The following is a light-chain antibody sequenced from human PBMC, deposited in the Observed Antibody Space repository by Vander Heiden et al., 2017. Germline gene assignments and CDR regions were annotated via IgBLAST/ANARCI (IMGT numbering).Light chain of an antibody. CDR2: AAS. V-gene: IGKV1-6*01. CDR3: RQEDNYPQT. CDR1: QGIRND. Sequence: AIQMIQSPSSLSASVGDRVTITCRASQGIRNDLGWYQQKPGKAPKLLIYAASSLQSGVPSRFSGSGSGTDFTLTISSLQPEDFATYYCRQEDNYPQTFGQGTKVEIK. J-gene: IGKJ1*01.